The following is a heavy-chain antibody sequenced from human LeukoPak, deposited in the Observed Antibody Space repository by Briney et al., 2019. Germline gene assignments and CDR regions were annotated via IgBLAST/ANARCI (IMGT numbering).Heavy chain of an antibody. CDR1: GGSMSSSTYY. CDR2: LYYSGST. CDR3: ARGSHDFWSGYRIYWFDP. V-gene: IGHV4-39*07. Sequence: PSETLSLTCTVSGGSMSSSTYYWGWIRQPPGKGLEWIGSLYYSGSTYDNPPLKSRVTISVDTSKNQFSLKLSSVTAADTAVYYCARGSHDFWSGYRIYWFDPWGQGTLVTVSS. D-gene: IGHD3-3*01. J-gene: IGHJ5*02.